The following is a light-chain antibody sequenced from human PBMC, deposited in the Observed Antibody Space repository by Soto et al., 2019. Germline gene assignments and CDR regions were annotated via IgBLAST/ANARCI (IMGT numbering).Light chain of an antibody. CDR2: GAS. CDR1: QSVRSN. Sequence: EFVLTQSPGPLSLSPGERATLSCRASQSVRSNLAWYQQKPGQAPRLLIYGASTRATYIPARFSGSGSGTDFTFTISSLQPEDIATYYCQQYDNLPITFGQGTRLEIK. V-gene: IGKV3-15*01. CDR3: QQYDNLPIT. J-gene: IGKJ5*01.